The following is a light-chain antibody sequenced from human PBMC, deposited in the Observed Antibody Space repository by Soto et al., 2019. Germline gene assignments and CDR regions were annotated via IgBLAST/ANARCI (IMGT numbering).Light chain of an antibody. CDR1: QSVTDF. V-gene: IGKV3-15*01. J-gene: IGKJ5*01. CDR2: GAS. Sequence: EIVLTQSPVTLSLSPGERATLSCRASQSVTDFLAWYQQKPGQAPRLLIYGASTRATGIPARFSGSGSGTEFTLAISSLQSEDFAVYYCQQYNNGITFGQGTRLEIK. CDR3: QQYNNGIT.